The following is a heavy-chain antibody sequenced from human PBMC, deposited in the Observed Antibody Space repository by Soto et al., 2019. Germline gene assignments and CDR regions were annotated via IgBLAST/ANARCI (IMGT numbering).Heavy chain of an antibody. CDR1: GFTVSSNY. Sequence: GGSLRLSCAASGFTVSSNYMSWVRQAPGKGLEWVSVIYSGGSTYYADSVKGRFTISRDNSKNTLYLQMNSLRAEDTAVYYCATTGYCSSTSCYKANAFDIWGQGTMVTVSS. CDR2: IYSGGST. V-gene: IGHV3-66*01. D-gene: IGHD2-2*02. J-gene: IGHJ3*02. CDR3: ATTGYCSSTSCYKANAFDI.